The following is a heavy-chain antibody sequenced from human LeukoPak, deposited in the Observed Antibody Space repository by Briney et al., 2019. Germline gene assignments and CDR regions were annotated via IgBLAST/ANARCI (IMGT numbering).Heavy chain of an antibody. CDR1: GLTFSSYD. CDR2: IGATGDT. V-gene: IGHV3-13*01. CDR3: VLGAYWNDDKNAFHI. J-gene: IGHJ3*02. Sequence: PGGSLRLSCAASGLTFSSYDMHWVRQAPGKGLEWVSSIGATGDTYYAGSVKGRFTISRENAKKSLYLQMSSLRVEDTAVYFCVLGAYWNDDKNAFHIWGPGTMVTVFS. D-gene: IGHD1-1*01.